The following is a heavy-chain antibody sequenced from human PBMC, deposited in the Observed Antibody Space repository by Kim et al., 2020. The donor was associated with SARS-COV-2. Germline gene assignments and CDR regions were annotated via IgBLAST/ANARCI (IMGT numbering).Heavy chain of an antibody. CDR1: GYTFTSYD. CDR2: MNPNSGNT. J-gene: IGHJ6*02. Sequence: ASVKVSCKASGYTFTSYDINWVRQATGQGLEWMGWMNPNSGNTGYAQKFQGRVTMTRNTSISTAYMELSSLRSEDTAVYYCARVRSYCSGGSCYSFFYYYGMDVWGQGTTVTVSS. CDR3: ARVRSYCSGGSCYSFFYYYGMDV. V-gene: IGHV1-8*01. D-gene: IGHD2-15*01.